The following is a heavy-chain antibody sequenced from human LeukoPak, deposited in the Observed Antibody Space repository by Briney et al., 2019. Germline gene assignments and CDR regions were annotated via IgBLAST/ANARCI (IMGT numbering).Heavy chain of an antibody. J-gene: IGHJ4*02. D-gene: IGHD1-26*01. CDR1: GFTFSSYG. CDR3: AKDRRDGSYLNY. CDR2: ISYDGSNK. V-gene: IGHV3-30*18. Sequence: QTGGSLRLSCAASGFTFSSYGMHWVRQAPGKGLEWVAVISYDGSNKYYADSVKGRFNISRDNSKNTLYLQMNSLRAEDTAVYYYAKDRRDGSYLNYWGQGTLVTVSS.